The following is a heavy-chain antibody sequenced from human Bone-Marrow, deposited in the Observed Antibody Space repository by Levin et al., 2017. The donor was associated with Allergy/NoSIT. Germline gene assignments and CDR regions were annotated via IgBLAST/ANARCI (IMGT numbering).Heavy chain of an antibody. J-gene: IGHJ3*02. D-gene: IGHD6-19*01. Sequence: SVKVSCQASGGTFNNYAISWVRQAPGQGLEWMGGIIPVSGITKYAQRFQGRVTLTADESTSTAYMELNSLRSEDRAGYYCARESRGGGQWLVIGNPFDMWGQGTTVTVSS. CDR3: ARESRGGGQWLVIGNPFDM. CDR2: IIPVSGIT. V-gene: IGHV1-69*13. CDR1: GGTFNNYA.